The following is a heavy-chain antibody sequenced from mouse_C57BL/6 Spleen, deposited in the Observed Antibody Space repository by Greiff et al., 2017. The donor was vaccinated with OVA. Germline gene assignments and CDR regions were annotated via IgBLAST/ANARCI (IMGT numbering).Heavy chain of an antibody. V-gene: IGHV1-15*01. CDR1: GYTFTDYE. CDR2: IDPETGGT. J-gene: IGHJ3*01. Sequence: QVQLQQSGAELVRPGASVTLSCKASGYTFTDYEMHWVKQTPVHGLEWIGAIDPETGGTAYNQKFKGKAILTADKSSSTAYMELRSLTSEDSAVYYCTGIYDGTTGGFAYWGQGTLVTVSA. D-gene: IGHD2-3*01. CDR3: TGIYDGTTGGFAY.